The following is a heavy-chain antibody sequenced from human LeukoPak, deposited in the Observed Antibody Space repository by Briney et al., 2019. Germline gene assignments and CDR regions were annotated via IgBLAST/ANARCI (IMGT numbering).Heavy chain of an antibody. J-gene: IGHJ4*02. CDR1: GFTFSSYS. D-gene: IGHD6-19*01. CDR3: ARGMGVAGTEGSDY. V-gene: IGHV3-21*01. Sequence: PGGSLRLSCAASGFTFSSYSMIWVRQAPGKGLEWVSSISGGATYIYYTDSVKGRFTISRDNTNNSLYLQMNSLMVGDTAVYFCARGMGVAGTEGSDYWGQGTLVTVSS. CDR2: ISGGATYI.